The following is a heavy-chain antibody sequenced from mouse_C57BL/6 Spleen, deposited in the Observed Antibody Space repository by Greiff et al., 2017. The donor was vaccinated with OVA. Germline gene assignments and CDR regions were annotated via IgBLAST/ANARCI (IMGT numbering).Heavy chain of an antibody. CDR1: GFSLTSYG. CDR3: AREQGGFAY. CDR2: IWSGGST. V-gene: IGHV2-2*01. J-gene: IGHJ3*01. Sequence: VQVVESGPGLVQPSQSLSITCTVSGFSLTSYGVHWVRQSPGKGLEWLGVIWSGGSTDYNAAFISRLSISKDNSKSQVFFKMNSLQADDTAIYYCAREQGGFAYWGQGTLVTVSA.